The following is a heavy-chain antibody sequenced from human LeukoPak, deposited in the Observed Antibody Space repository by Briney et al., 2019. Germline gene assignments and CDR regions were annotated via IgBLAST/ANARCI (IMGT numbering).Heavy chain of an antibody. V-gene: IGHV4-39*01. CDR3: ARSAYLPWLRPDYYYMDV. CDR1: GGSISSSSYY. D-gene: IGHD5-12*01. J-gene: IGHJ6*03. CDR2: IYYSGST. Sequence: KSSETLSLTCTVSGGSISSSSYYWGWIRQPPGKGLEWIGSIYYSGSTYYNPSLKSRVTISVDKSKNQFSLRLRSVTAADTAVYYCARSAYLPWLRPDYYYMDVWGKGTTVTISS.